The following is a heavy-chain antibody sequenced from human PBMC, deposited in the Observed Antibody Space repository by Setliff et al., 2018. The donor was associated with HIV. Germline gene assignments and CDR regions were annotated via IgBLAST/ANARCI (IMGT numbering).Heavy chain of an antibody. CDR1: GDSITSSSYY. D-gene: IGHD4-17*01. CDR2: IYYTGST. J-gene: IGHJ3*02. Sequence: SETLSLTCTVSGDSITSSSYYWGWIRQPPGKGLEWIGSIYYTGSTSYNPSLTSRVSISVDTSTSQFSLKLISVAAADTAVYYCARHPLSRRRRTTVTTVGAFDIWGQGTKVTVSS. V-gene: IGHV4-39*01. CDR3: ARHPLSRRRRTTVTTVGAFDI.